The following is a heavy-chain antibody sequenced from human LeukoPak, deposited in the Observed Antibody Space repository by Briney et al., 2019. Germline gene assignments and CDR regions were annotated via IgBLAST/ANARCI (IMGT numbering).Heavy chain of an antibody. CDR2: IWYGGSNK. CDR3: VRDLGYCSGGSCYSRYYYGMDV. D-gene: IGHD2-15*01. J-gene: IGHJ6*04. Sequence: GGSLRLSCAASGFTFSSYGMHWVRQAPGKGLEWVAVIWYGGSNKYYADSVKGRLTISRDNSKNTLYLQMNSLRAEDTAVYYCVRDLGYCSGGSCYSRYYYGMDVWGKGTTVTVSS. CDR1: GFTFSSYG. V-gene: IGHV3-33*01.